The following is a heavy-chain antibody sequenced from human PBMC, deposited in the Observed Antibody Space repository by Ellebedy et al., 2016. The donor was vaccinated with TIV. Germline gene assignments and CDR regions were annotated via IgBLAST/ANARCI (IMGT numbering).Heavy chain of an antibody. J-gene: IGHJ4*02. D-gene: IGHD6-13*01. CDR2: ISYDGSNK. CDR1: GFTFSSYA. CDR3: AKGPSRGAAAAKY. V-gene: IGHV3-30*18. Sequence: GESLKISXAASGFTFSSYAMSWVRQAPGKGLEWVAVISYDGSNKYYADSVKGRFTISRDNSKNTVYLQMNSLRGEDTAVYYCAKGPSRGAAAAKYWGQGTLVTVSS.